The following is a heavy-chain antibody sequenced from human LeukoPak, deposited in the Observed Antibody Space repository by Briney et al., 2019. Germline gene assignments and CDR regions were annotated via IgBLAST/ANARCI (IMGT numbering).Heavy chain of an antibody. CDR2: MNPNSGNT. D-gene: IGHD4/OR15-4a*01. V-gene: IGHV1-8*01. Sequence: ASVKVSCKASGYTFTSYDINWVRQATGQGLEWMGWMNPNSGNTGYAQKFQGRVTMTKDTSISTAYMELSRLRSDDTAVYCCASLLTTGGTYYFDYWGQGTLVTVSS. J-gene: IGHJ4*02. CDR3: ASLLTTGGTYYFDY. CDR1: GYTFTSYD.